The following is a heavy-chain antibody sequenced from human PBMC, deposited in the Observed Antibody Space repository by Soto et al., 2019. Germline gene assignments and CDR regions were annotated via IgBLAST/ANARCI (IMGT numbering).Heavy chain of an antibody. CDR2: IYRGGST. CDR1: GFSVSSDY. V-gene: IGHV3-53*02. Sequence: DVQLVETGGGLIQPGGSLRLSCAASGFSVSSDYMHWVRQDPGKGLEWVSVIYRGGSTYYADSVRGRFTISRDNHENTLFLQMNSLRAEDTAVYYCARATEWNALDIWGEGTMVTVSS. CDR3: ARATEWNALDI. J-gene: IGHJ3*02. D-gene: IGHD3-3*01.